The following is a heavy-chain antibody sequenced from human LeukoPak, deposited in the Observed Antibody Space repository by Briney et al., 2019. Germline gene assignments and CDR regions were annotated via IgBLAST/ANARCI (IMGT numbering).Heavy chain of an antibody. V-gene: IGHV4-34*01. D-gene: IGHD3-3*01. J-gene: IGHJ5*02. Sequence: PSETLSLTCAVYGGSFSGYYWSWICQPPGKGLEWIREINHSGSTNYNPSLKSRVTISVDTSKNQFSLKLSSVTAADTAVYYCARGSLRFLEWLPPFDPWGQGTLVAVSS. CDR3: ARGSLRFLEWLPPFDP. CDR2: INHSGST. CDR1: GGSFSGYY.